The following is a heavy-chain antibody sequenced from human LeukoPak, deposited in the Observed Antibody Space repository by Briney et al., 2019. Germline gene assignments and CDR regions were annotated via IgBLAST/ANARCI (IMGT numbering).Heavy chain of an antibody. J-gene: IGHJ6*02. V-gene: IGHV3-30*04. D-gene: IGHD2/OR15-2a*01. CDR3: ARIYDQNYHYSYIMDV. CDR1: GFTFSSYA. CDR2: ISFDGINK. Sequence: PGGSLRLSCAASGFTFSSYAMSWVRQAPAKGLEWVADISFDGINKYYADSVKGRFTISRDSSQSTLYLQMNSLRPEDTAVYYCARIYDQNYHYSYIMDVWGQGTTVTVSS.